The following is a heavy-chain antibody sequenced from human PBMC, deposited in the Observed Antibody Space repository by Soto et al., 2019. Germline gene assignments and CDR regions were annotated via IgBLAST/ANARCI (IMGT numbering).Heavy chain of an antibody. V-gene: IGHV3-21*04. CDR1: GFTFSSYS. CDR2: ISSSSSYI. J-gene: IGHJ6*03. Sequence: PGGSLRLSCAASGFTFSSYSMNWVRQAPGKGLEWVSSISSSSSYIYYADSVKGRFTISRDNAKNSLYLQMNSLRAEDTAVYYCARYQYQLLIRDGVKKEYYYYMDAWGKGTTVTVSS. CDR3: ARYQYQLLIRDGVKKEYYYYMDA. D-gene: IGHD2-2*01.